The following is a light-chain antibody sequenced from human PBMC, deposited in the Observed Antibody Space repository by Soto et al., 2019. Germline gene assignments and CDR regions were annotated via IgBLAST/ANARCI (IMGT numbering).Light chain of an antibody. CDR2: AAS. V-gene: IGKV1-39*01. J-gene: IGKJ1*01. CDR3: QQSYISPWS. Sequence: DVQMTQSPSSLSASVGDRVTITCRASQRINNCLNWYQLKPGKAPNLLIYAASTLQIGVPSRFGGSASGTNFTLVISGLQPEDFATYYCQQSYISPWSFGQGTKVEIK. CDR1: QRINNC.